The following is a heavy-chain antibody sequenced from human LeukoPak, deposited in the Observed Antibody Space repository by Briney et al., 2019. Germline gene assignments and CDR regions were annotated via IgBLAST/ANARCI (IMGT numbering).Heavy chain of an antibody. Sequence: ASVKVSCKASGYSFSNYAISWVRQAPGQGLEWMGWISVYKGDTYYAQKFQGRVSMTTDRSTGTAYMELRSLRSDDTAVYYCARVPRIVGATNPTFDYWGQGTLVTVSS. J-gene: IGHJ4*02. CDR1: GYSFSNYA. V-gene: IGHV1-18*01. D-gene: IGHD1-26*01. CDR2: ISVYKGDT. CDR3: ARVPRIVGATNPTFDY.